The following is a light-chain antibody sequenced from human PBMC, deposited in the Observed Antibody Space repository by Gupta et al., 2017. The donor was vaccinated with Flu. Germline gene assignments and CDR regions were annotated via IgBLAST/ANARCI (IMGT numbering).Light chain of an antibody. J-gene: IGLJ3*02. CDR1: SSKMGSDN. Sequence: TVSIPCCGGSSKMGSDNVAWYQQAPGPAPSLLIYANIQRPAGVPGRFSGSKSGTSAAITISGLQAEDEGDYYCAAWNDARGGWVFGGGTKLTVL. CDR3: AAWNDARGGWV. CDR2: ANI. V-gene: IGLV1-44*01.